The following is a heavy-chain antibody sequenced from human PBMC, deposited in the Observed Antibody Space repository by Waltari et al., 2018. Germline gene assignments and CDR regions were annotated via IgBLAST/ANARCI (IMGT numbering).Heavy chain of an antibody. CDR3: AKDSAGGYFDY. V-gene: IGHV3-23*03. D-gene: IGHD3-22*01. CDR2: IYSGGST. Sequence: EVQLLESGGGLVQPGGSLRLSCAASGFTFSSYAMSWVRQAPGKGLEWVSVIYSGGSTYYADSVKGRFTISRDNSKNTLYLQMNSLRAEDTAVYYCAKDSAGGYFDYWGQGTLVTVSS. J-gene: IGHJ4*02. CDR1: GFTFSSYA.